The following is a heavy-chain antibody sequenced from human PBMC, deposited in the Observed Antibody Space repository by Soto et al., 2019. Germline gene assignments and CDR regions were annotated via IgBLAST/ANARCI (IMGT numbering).Heavy chain of an antibody. V-gene: IGHV3-21*01. CDR2: ISSTTNYI. J-gene: IGHJ4*02. CDR3: ARESEDLTSNFDD. Sequence: GGSLRLSCAASGFTFTRYSMNWVRQAPGKGLEWVSSISSTTNYIYYADSMKGRFTVSRDNVKNSVYLEMNSLSAEDTDLYYCARESEDLTSNFDDWGQGTLVTVSS. CDR1: GFTFTRYS.